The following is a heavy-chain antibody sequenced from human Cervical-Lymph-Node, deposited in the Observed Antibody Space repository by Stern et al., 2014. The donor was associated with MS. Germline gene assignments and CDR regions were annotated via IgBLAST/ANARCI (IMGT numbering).Heavy chain of an antibody. J-gene: IGHJ4*02. CDR3: ASGRDGIGYFDY. V-gene: IGHV1-69*06. CDR1: GGTFSSYA. Sequence: QVQLVQSGAEVKKPGSSVKVSCKASGGTFSSYAINWVRQAPGQGLEWKGGIIPIFGTANYAQKFQGRVTITADKSTSTAYMDLSSLRSEDTAVYYCASGRDGIGYFDYWGQGTLVTVSS. D-gene: IGHD5-24*01. CDR2: IIPIFGTA.